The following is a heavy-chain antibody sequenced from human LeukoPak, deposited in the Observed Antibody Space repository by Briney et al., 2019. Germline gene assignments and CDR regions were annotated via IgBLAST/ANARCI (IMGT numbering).Heavy chain of an antibody. Sequence: PGGSLRLSCVASGFTFDDYTMHLVRQAPGKGLEWVSLINWDGSATSHADSVKGRFTISRDNSKNSLYLQMNSLRVEDTALYYCAKDQRAVSGTLVLDSWGQGALVTVSS. CDR1: GFTFDDYT. D-gene: IGHD6-19*01. J-gene: IGHJ4*02. CDR2: INWDGSAT. V-gene: IGHV3-43*01. CDR3: AKDQRAVSGTLVLDS.